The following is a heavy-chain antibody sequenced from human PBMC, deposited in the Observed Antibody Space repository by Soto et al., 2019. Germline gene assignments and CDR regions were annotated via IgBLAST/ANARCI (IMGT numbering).Heavy chain of an antibody. CDR3: GGDSSGYFYPDVFDI. CDR1: GFTFSSYA. V-gene: IGHV3-48*02. Sequence: GGSLRLSCSASGFTFSSYAMHWVRQAPGKGLEYVSAISSSSSTIYYADSVKGRFTISRDNAKNSLYLQMNSLRDEDTAVYYCGGDSSGYFYPDVFDIWGQGTVVTVSS. CDR2: ISSSSSTI. D-gene: IGHD3-22*01. J-gene: IGHJ3*02.